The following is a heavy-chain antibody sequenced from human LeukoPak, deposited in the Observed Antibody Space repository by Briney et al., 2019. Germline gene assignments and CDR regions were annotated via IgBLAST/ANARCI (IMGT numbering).Heavy chain of an antibody. D-gene: IGHD2-21*02. CDR3: ARGGYCGGDCGTELDY. V-gene: IGHV3-74*01. Sequence: GGSLRLSCAASGFTFSSYWMHWVRQAPGKGLVWVSRINSDGSSTSYADSVKGRFTISRDNAKNTLYLQMNSLRAEDTAVYYCARGGYCGGDCGTELDYWGQGTLVTVSS. J-gene: IGHJ4*02. CDR2: INSDGSST. CDR1: GFTFSSYW.